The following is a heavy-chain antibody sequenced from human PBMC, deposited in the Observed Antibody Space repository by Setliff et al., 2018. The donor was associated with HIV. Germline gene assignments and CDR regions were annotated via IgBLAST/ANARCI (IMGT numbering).Heavy chain of an antibody. Sequence: PSETLSLTCTVSGGSISSGSYYWSWIRQPAGKGLEWIGRIYTSGSTNYNPSLKSRVTISVDTSKNQFSLKLGSVTAADTAVYYCARDRPYYYYGMDVWGQGTTVTVSS. CDR2: IYTSGST. CDR3: ARDRPYYYYGMDV. CDR1: GGSISSGSYY. V-gene: IGHV4-61*02. J-gene: IGHJ6*02.